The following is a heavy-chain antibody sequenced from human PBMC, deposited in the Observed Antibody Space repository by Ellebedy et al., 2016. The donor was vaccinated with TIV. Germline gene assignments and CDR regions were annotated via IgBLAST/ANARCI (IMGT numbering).Heavy chain of an antibody. V-gene: IGHV1-58*01. Sequence: AASVKVSCKASGFTFPQSAVQWVRPPRGQRREWIGWIVVGSGNTHYAQKFQERVTITRDMATSTAYMELSSLRSEDTAVYYCAAASVVGPSASWYFDLWGRGTLVTVSS. D-gene: IGHD2-15*01. CDR1: GFTFPQSA. CDR3: AAASVVGPSASWYFDL. CDR2: IVVGSGNT. J-gene: IGHJ2*01.